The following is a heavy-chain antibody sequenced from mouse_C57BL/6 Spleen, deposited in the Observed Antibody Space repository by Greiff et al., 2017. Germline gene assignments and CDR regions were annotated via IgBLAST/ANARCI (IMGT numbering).Heavy chain of an antibody. V-gene: IGHV1-80*01. CDR2: IYPGDGDT. D-gene: IGHD2-2*01. CDR3: ARNGMVTAGFAD. CDR1: GYAFSSYW. Sequence: QVQLQQSGAELVKPGASVKISCKASGYAFSSYWMNWVQQRPGKGLEWIGQIYPGDGDTNYNGKFKGKATLTADKSSSTAYMQLSSLTSEDSAVYFCARNGMVTAGFADWGQGTLVTVSA. J-gene: IGHJ3*01.